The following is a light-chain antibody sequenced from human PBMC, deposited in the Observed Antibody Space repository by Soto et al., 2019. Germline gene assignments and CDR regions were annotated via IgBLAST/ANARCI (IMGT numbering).Light chain of an antibody. CDR2: AVS. CDR3: CSYTVSGTYV. V-gene: IGLV2-14*01. J-gene: IGLJ1*01. Sequence: QSVLTQPASVSGSPGQSITISCTGTSSDVGGYNYVSWYQQHPGKAPKLMIYAVSNRPSGVSNRFSGSKSGNTATLTISGXQAEDEADYYCCSYTVSGTYVFGTGTKVT. CDR1: SSDVGGYNY.